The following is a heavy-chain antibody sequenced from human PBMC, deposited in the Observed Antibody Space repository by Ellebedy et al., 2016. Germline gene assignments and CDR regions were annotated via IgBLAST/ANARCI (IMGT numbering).Heavy chain of an antibody. V-gene: IGHV6-1*01. Sequence: SQTLSLTCAISGDSVSSNSAAWNWIRQSPSGGLEWLGRTFYRSKWYNEYASSVKSRININPETTENQFSLHLSSVTPDDTAVYYCARWLHHCSDSSGYCQGGFFDVWGRGTLVTVSS. CDR3: ARWLHHCSDSSGYCQGGFFDV. D-gene: IGHD3-22*01. CDR2: TFYRSKWYN. J-gene: IGHJ2*01. CDR1: GDSVSSNSAA.